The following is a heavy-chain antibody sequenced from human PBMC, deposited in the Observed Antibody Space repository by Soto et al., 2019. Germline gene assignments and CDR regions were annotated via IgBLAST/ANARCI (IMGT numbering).Heavy chain of an antibody. Sequence: PGGSLRLSCAASGFTVSSNYMSWVRQAPGKGLEWVSVIYSGGSTYYADSVKGRFTISRHNSKNTLYLQMNSLRAEDTAVYYCARGRLVGALYYFDYWGQGTLVTVSS. D-gene: IGHD1-26*01. CDR2: IYSGGST. J-gene: IGHJ4*02. CDR3: ARGRLVGALYYFDY. CDR1: GFTVSSNY. V-gene: IGHV3-53*04.